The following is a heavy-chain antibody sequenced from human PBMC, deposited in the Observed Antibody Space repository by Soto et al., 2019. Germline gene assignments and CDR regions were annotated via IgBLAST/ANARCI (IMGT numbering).Heavy chain of an antibody. CDR3: GRDKAVGATDY. CDR2: IYSGGST. D-gene: IGHD1-26*01. V-gene: IGHV3-66*01. CDR1: GFTVSSNY. J-gene: IGHJ4*02. Sequence: EVQLVESGGGLVQPGGSLRLSCAASGFTVSSNYMSWFRQAQGKGLEWVAVIYSGGSTYYADSMKGRFIISRDNSENTLFLQMNSLRAEDTAVYYCGRDKAVGATDYWGQGTLVTVS.